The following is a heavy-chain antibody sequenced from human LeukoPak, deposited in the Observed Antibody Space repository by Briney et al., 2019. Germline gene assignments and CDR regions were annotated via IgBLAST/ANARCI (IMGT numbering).Heavy chain of an antibody. J-gene: IGHJ4*02. CDR1: GFTFTSYS. Sequence: GGSLRLSCAASGFTFTSYSMNWVRQAPGKGLEWVSTISGGGGSTYYADSVKGRFTISRDNSKNTLYLQVNSLRAEDTAVYYCAKGGDGYNPIVDYWGQGTLVTVSS. D-gene: IGHD5-24*01. V-gene: IGHV3-23*01. CDR2: ISGGGGST. CDR3: AKGGDGYNPIVDY.